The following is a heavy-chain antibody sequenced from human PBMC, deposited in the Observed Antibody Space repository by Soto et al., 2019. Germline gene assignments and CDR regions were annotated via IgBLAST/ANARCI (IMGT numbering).Heavy chain of an antibody. CDR1: GFTFDDYA. J-gene: IGHJ6*02. CDR2: ISWNSGSI. D-gene: IGHD4-17*01. Sequence: GGSLRLSCAASGFTFDDYAMHWVRQAPGKGLEWVSGISWNSGSIGYADSVKGQFTISRDNAKNSLYLQMNSLRAEDTALYYCARDSYAPHVWGQGTTVTVSS. V-gene: IGHV3-9*01. CDR3: ARDSYAPHV.